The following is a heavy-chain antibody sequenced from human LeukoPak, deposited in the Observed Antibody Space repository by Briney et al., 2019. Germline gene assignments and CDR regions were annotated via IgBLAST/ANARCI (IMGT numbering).Heavy chain of an antibody. CDR3: PKAHGSGSSYYYYYGMDV. CDR2: ISSSSSTI. Sequence: GGSLRLSCAASGFTFSSYSMNWVRQAPGKGLERVSYISSSSSTIYYADSVKGRFTISGDNSKNTLYLQMNSLRGDDTAVYYCPKAHGSGSSYYYYYGMDVWGQGTTVTVSS. V-gene: IGHV3-48*01. J-gene: IGHJ6*02. D-gene: IGHD3-10*01. CDR1: GFTFSSYS.